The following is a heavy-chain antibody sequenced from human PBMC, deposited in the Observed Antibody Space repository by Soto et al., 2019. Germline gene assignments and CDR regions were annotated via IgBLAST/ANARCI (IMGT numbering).Heavy chain of an antibody. J-gene: IGHJ3*02. CDR2: ISSSGSTI. CDR1: GFTFSDYY. CDR3: ARLEYSSSSLDDAFDI. V-gene: IGHV3-11*01. Sequence: GGSLRLSCAASGFTFSDYYMSWIRQAPGKGLEWVSCISSSGSTIYYADSVKGRFTISRDNAKNSLYLQMNSLRAEDTAVYYCARLEYSSSSLDDAFDIWGQGTMVTV. D-gene: IGHD6-6*01.